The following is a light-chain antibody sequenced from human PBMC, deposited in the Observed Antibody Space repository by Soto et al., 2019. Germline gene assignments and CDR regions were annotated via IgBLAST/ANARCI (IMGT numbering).Light chain of an antibody. J-gene: IGKJ5*01. CDR3: QQYNNWPPAYT. CDR2: GAS. Sequence: IVMTQSPATLSVSPGERATLSCRASQSVSNNYLAWYQQKPGQAPRLLIYGASTRATGIPARFSGSGSGTEFTLTISSLQSEDFAVYYCQQYNNWPPAYTFGQGTRLEIK. V-gene: IGKV3-15*01. CDR1: QSVSNN.